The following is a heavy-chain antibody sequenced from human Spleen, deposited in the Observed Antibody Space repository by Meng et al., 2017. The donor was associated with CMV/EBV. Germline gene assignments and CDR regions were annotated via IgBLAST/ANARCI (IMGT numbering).Heavy chain of an antibody. CDR3: APERPAPTGSNSGEG. V-gene: IGHV3-30*02. CDR2: IRYDGSNK. Sequence: GESLKISCAASGFTFSDYYMSWIRQAPGKGLEWVAFIRYDGSNKYYADSVKGRFTISRDNSKNTLYLQMNSLRAEDTAVYYCAPERPAPTGSNSGEGWGQGTLVTVSS. J-gene: IGHJ4*02. D-gene: IGHD4-23*01. CDR1: GFTFSDYY.